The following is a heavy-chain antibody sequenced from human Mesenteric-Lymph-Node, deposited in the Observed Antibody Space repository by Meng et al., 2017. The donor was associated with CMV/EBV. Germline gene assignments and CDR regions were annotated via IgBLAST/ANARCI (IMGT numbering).Heavy chain of an antibody. CDR3: ARELWFGEFWFDP. D-gene: IGHD3-10*01. J-gene: IGHJ5*02. CDR1: GFTVSSNY. CDR2: IYSGGST. V-gene: IGHV3-66*02. Sequence: GGSLRLSCAASGFTVSSNYMSWVRQAPGKGLEWVSVIYSGGSTYYADSVKGRFTISRDNSKNTLYLQMNSLRAEDTAVYYCARELWFGEFWFDPWGQGTLVTVSS.